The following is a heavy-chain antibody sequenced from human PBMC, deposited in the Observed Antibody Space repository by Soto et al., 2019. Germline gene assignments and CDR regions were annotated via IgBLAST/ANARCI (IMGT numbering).Heavy chain of an antibody. V-gene: IGHV3-23*01. CDR1: GFTFSSYA. CDR2: ISGSGGST. Sequence: PGGSLRLSCAASGFTFSSYAMSWVRQAPGKGLEWVSAISGSGGSTYYADSVKGRFTISRDNSKNTLYLQMNSLRAEDTAVYYCARIGITGTTRTSYYYYGMDVWGQGTTVTVSS. CDR3: ARIGITGTTRTSYYYYGMDV. D-gene: IGHD1-7*01. J-gene: IGHJ6*02.